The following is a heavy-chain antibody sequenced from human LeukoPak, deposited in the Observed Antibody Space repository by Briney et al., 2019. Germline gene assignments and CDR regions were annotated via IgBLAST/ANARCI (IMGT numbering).Heavy chain of an antibody. D-gene: IGHD6-13*01. J-gene: IGHJ4*02. Sequence: DSVKGRFTISRDNSKNTLYLQMNSLRAEDTAVYYCAKSRRTAADTLDFDYWGQGTLVTVSS. V-gene: IGHV3-30*02. CDR3: AKSRRTAADTLDFDY.